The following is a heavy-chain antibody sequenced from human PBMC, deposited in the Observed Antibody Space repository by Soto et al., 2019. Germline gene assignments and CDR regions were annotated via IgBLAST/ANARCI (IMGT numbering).Heavy chain of an antibody. CDR3: ARDAPKLISYYYDSSGYRSFDY. CDR2: ISAYNGNT. J-gene: IGHJ4*02. V-gene: IGHV1-18*01. D-gene: IGHD3-22*01. Sequence: ASVKVSCKASGYTFTSYGISWVRQAPGQGLEWMGWISAYNGNTNYAQKLQGRVTMTTDTSTSTAYMELRSLRSDDTDVYYCARDAPKLISYYYDSSGYRSFDYWGQGTLVTVSS. CDR1: GYTFTSYG.